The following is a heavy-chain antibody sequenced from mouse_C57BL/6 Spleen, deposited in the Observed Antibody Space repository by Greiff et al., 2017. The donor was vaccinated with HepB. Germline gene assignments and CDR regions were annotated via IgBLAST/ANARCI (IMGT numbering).Heavy chain of an antibody. CDR2: INPGSGGT. Sequence: VQLQQSGAELVRPGTSVKVSCKASGYAFTNYLIEWVKQRPGQGLEWIGVINPGSGGTNYNEKFKGKATLTADKSSSTAYMQLSSLTSEDSAVYFCARERDGYYGAMDYWGQGTSVTVSS. D-gene: IGHD2-3*01. CDR3: ARERDGYYGAMDY. V-gene: IGHV1-54*01. J-gene: IGHJ4*01. CDR1: GYAFTNYL.